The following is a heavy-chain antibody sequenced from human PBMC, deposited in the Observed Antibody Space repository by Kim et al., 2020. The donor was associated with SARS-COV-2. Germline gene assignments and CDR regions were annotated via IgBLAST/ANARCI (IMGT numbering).Heavy chain of an antibody. Sequence: ASVKVSCKASGYTFTSYAMHWVRQAPGQRLEWMGWVNAGNGNTKYSQKFQGRVTITRDTSASTAYMELSSLRSEDTAVYYCASDPICSYGYGVDYLGQGTLGPVSS. J-gene: IGHJ4*02. CDR2: VNAGNGNT. D-gene: IGHD5-18*01. CDR1: GYTFTSYA. V-gene: IGHV1-3*01. CDR3: ASDPICSYGYGVDY.